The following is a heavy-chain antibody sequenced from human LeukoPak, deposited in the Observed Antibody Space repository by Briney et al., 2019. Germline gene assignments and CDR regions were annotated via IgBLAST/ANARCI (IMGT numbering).Heavy chain of an antibody. Sequence: GGSLRLSCAASEFSVSNNFMSWVRQAPGKGLEWVAVISYDGSNKYYADSVKGRFTISRDNSKNTLYLQMNSLRAEDTAVYYCARDRVVVPAGVDYWGQGTLVTVSS. V-gene: IGHV3-30-3*01. J-gene: IGHJ4*02. CDR3: ARDRVVVPAGVDY. D-gene: IGHD2-2*01. CDR2: ISYDGSNK. CDR1: EFSVSNNF.